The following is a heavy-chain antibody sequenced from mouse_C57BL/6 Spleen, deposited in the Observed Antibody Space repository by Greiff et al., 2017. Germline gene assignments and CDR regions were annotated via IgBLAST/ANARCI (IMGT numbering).Heavy chain of an antibody. V-gene: IGHV1-18*01. Sequence: VQLKQSGPELVKPGASVKIPCKASGYTFTDYNMDWVKQSPGKSLEWIGDINPNNGGTIYNQKLTGKATLTVDKSSSTAYMELRSLTSEDTAVYYCARRGSPYWYFDVWGTGTTVTVSS. J-gene: IGHJ1*03. CDR2: INPNNGGT. CDR1: GYTFTDYN. CDR3: ARRGSPYWYFDV. D-gene: IGHD1-1*02.